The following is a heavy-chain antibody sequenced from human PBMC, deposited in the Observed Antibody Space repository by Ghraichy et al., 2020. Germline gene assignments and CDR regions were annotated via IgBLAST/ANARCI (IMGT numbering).Heavy chain of an antibody. CDR3: ARTPGYSSGFDY. V-gene: IGHV4-59*01. CDR2: IYYSGTT. D-gene: IGHD6-19*01. J-gene: IGHJ4*02. Sequence: SETLSLTCTVSGGSISSYYWSWIRQPPGKGLEWIGYIYYSGTTNYNPSLKSRVTISVDTSKNQFSLKLRSVTAADTAVYYCARTPGYSSGFDYWGQGTLVTVSS. CDR1: GGSISSYY.